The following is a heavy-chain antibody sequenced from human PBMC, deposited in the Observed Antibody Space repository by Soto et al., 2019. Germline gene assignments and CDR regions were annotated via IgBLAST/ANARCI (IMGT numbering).Heavy chain of an antibody. CDR2: IKTRDEGETT. Sequence: EVQLVDSGGGLVKPGGSLRLSCEASGFSVSNAWMNWVRQAPGKGLEWVGRIKTRDEGETTNYAAPVKGRFTISRDDSKNTLYLQMNSLQTDDTAVYYCTTGSVEGFWGQGTTVTVSS. V-gene: IGHV3-15*07. CDR1: GFSVSNAW. J-gene: IGHJ6*02. CDR3: TTGSVEGF. D-gene: IGHD2-15*01.